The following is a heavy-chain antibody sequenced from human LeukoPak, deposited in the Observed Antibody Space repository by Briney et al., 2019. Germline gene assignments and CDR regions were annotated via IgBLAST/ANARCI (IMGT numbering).Heavy chain of an antibody. D-gene: IGHD6-6*01. CDR2: INHSGST. Sequence: SETLSLTCAVYGGSFSGYYWSWIRQPPGKGLEWIGEINHSGSTDYNPSLKSRVTISVDTSKNQFSLKLSSVTAADTAVYYCARGLNEGIAARPDEATLPDYWGQGTLVTVSS. CDR3: ARGLNEGIAARPDEATLPDY. V-gene: IGHV4-34*01. CDR1: GGSFSGYY. J-gene: IGHJ4*02.